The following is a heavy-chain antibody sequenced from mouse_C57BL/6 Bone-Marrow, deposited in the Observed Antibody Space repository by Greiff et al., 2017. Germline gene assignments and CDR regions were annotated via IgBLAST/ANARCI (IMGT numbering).Heavy chain of an antibody. V-gene: IGHV2-2*01. Sequence: VKLMESGPGLVQPSQSLPITCTVSGFSLTSYGVHWVRQSPGKGLEWLGVIWSGGSTDYNAAFISRLSISKDNSKSHVFFKMNSLQADDTAIDYCARKARGAMDYWGQGTSVTVSS. CDR2: IWSGGST. J-gene: IGHJ4*01. CDR3: ARKARGAMDY. CDR1: GFSLTSYG.